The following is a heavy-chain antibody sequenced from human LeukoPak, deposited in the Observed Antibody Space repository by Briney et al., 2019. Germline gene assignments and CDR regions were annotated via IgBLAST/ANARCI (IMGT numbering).Heavy chain of an antibody. J-gene: IGHJ4*02. V-gene: IGHV3-30*03. D-gene: IGHD1-26*01. Sequence: GGSLRLSCAASGFSFSSYWMHWVRQAPGKGLEWVAVISYDGSNKYYADSVKGRFTISRDNSKNTLYLQMNSLRAEDTAVYYCARRGGSYSMDYWGQGTLVTVSS. CDR3: ARRGGSYSMDY. CDR1: GFSFSSYW. CDR2: ISYDGSNK.